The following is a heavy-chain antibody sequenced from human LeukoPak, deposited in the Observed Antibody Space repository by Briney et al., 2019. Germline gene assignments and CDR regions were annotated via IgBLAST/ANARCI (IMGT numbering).Heavy chain of an antibody. CDR1: GGSISSYY. V-gene: IGHV4-59*01. J-gene: IGHJ4*02. D-gene: IGHD6-19*01. Sequence: SETMSLTCTVSGGSISSYYWSWIRQPPGKGLEWIGYIYYSGSTNYNPSLKSRVTISIDTSKKQFSLRVSSVTAADTAVYYCARGAGWYNYWGQGTLVTVSS. CDR2: IYYSGST. CDR3: ARGAGWYNY.